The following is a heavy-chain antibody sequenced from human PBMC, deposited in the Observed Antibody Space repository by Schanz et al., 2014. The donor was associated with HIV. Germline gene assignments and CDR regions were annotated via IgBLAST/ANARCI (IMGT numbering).Heavy chain of an antibody. V-gene: IGHV3-23*01. J-gene: IGHJ5*01. CDR2: ISESGRYT. Sequence: EVQLLESGGGLVQPGGSLRLSCAASGLTFSDYAMTWVRQGAGKGLEWVSTISESGRYTYHADSVKGRFTISRDNSKNTLYLQMNSLRAEDAAVYYCAKDGSPPWGTYRNNWFDSWGLGTLVTVSS. CDR1: GLTFSDYA. D-gene: IGHD3-16*02. CDR3: AKDGSPPWGTYRNNWFDS.